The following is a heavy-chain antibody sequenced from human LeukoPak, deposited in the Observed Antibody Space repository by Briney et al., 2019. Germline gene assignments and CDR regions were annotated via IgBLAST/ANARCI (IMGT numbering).Heavy chain of an antibody. J-gene: IGHJ4*02. Sequence: PGKSLRLSCAASGLTFRSYAMHWVRQAPGKGLEWVAVILYDGSNKYYADSVKGRFTISRDNSKNTLYLQMNRLRAEDTAVYYCARDGLLREKLQYFDYWGQGTLVTVSS. CDR1: GLTFRSYA. D-gene: IGHD3-16*01. CDR3: ARDGLLREKLQYFDY. CDR2: ILYDGSNK. V-gene: IGHV3-30-3*01.